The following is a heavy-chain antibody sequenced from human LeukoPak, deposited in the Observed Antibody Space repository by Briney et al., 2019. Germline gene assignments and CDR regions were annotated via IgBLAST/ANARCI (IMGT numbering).Heavy chain of an antibody. J-gene: IGHJ4*02. CDR1: GFTFDDYT. V-gene: IGHV3-43*01. D-gene: IGHD1-1*01. CDR3: AKSRSGSANWALQIFDN. Sequence: GGSLRLSCAASGFTFDDYTMHWVRQAPGKGLEWVSLISWDGGSTYYADSVKGRFTISRDNSKNSLFVQMNSLRAEDTAVYFCAKSRSGSANWALQIFDNWGQGTLVTVSS. CDR2: ISWDGGST.